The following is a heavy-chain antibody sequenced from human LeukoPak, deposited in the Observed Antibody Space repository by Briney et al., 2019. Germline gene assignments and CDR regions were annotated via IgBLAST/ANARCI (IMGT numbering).Heavy chain of an antibody. J-gene: IGHJ4*02. Sequence: GGSLRPSCAASGFTFSRFWMSWVRQAPGKGLEWVADIKEDGSDEYYVDSVKGRFTISRDNAKNSLYLQMSSLRAEDTAVYYCARPPAARPRNYYFDYWGQGTLVTVSS. CDR1: GFTFSRFW. V-gene: IGHV3-7*01. D-gene: IGHD6-6*01. CDR3: ARPPAARPRNYYFDY. CDR2: IKEDGSDE.